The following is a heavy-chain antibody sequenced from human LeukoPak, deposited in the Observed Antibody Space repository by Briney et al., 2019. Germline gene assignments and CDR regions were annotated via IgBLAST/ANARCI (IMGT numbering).Heavy chain of an antibody. V-gene: IGHV4-38-2*02. CDR2: IYNSGST. J-gene: IGHJ4*02. Sequence: SETLSLTCTVSGYSISSGYYWGWIRQSPGKGLEWIGSIYNSGSTYYNPSLKSRITISVDTSKNQFSLKLSSVTAADTAVYYCAKGYCRGNSCYDDRGAFDYWGQGTLVTVSS. D-gene: IGHD2-2*01. CDR3: AKGYCRGNSCYDDRGAFDY. CDR1: GYSISSGYY.